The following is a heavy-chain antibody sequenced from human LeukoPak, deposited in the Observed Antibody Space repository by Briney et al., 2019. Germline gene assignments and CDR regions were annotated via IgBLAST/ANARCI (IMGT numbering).Heavy chain of an antibody. CDR2: ISAYNGNT. Sequence: GASVKVSCKASGGTFSSYAISWVRQAPGQGLEWMGWISAYNGNTNYAQKLQGRVTMTTDTSTSTAYMELRSLRSDDTAVYYCARARFLLPAAIVSWFDPWGQGTLVTVSS. CDR1: GGTFSSYA. V-gene: IGHV1-18*01. CDR3: ARARFLLPAAIVSWFDP. J-gene: IGHJ5*02. D-gene: IGHD2-2*01.